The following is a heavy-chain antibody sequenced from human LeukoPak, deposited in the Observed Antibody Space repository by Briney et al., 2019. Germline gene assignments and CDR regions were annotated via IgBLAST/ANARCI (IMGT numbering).Heavy chain of an antibody. D-gene: IGHD1-26*01. CDR2: IKQDGSEK. Sequence: GGSLRLSCAASGFIFSNYWMSWVRQAPGKGLEWVANIKQDGSEKYYVDSVKGRFTVSRDNANNSLYLQMNSLRADDTAVYYCAKDRRELLAGYYFDYWGQGTLVTVSS. J-gene: IGHJ4*02. V-gene: IGHV3-7*03. CDR1: GFIFSNYW. CDR3: AKDRRELLAGYYFDY.